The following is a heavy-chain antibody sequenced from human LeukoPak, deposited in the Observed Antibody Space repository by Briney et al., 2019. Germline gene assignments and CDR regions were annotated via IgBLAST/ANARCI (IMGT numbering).Heavy chain of an antibody. J-gene: IGHJ4*02. V-gene: IGHV3-53*01. Sequence: RAGGSLRLSCAASGFTVSSNYMSWVRQAPGKGLEWVSVIYSGGSTYYADSVKGRFTISRDNSKNTLYLQMNSLRAEDTAVYYCASVPSSSWYFFDYWGQGTLVTVSS. D-gene: IGHD6-13*01. CDR1: GFTVSSNY. CDR2: IYSGGST. CDR3: ASVPSSSWYFFDY.